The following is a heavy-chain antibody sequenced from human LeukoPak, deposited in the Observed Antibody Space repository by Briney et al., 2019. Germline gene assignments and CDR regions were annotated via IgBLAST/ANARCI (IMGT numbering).Heavy chain of an antibody. Sequence: PGGSLRLSCAASGFTFSSYWMHWVRQDPGKGLVWVSYITGDGTSTSYADSVKGRFTISRDNAKNTLYLQMNSLRVEDTAVYYCARVGGVSGRAFDMWGQGTMVTVSS. CDR1: GFTFSSYW. CDR3: ARVGGVSGRAFDM. V-gene: IGHV3-74*01. J-gene: IGHJ3*02. CDR2: ITGDGTST. D-gene: IGHD6-25*01.